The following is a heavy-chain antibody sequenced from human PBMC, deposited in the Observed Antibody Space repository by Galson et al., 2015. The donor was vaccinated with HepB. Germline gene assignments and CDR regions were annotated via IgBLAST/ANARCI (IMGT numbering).Heavy chain of an antibody. J-gene: IGHJ6*02. CDR2: ISWNSDFT. CDR3: AQDLTYYYGSGSYFVGMDV. Sequence: SLRLSCAASGFTFEDYAMHWVRQVPGKGLEWISGISWNSDFTGYADSVRGRFTISRDNTKYSLYLQMNSVRSEDTALYYCAQDLTYYYGSGSYFVGMDVWGHGTTVTVSS. D-gene: IGHD3-10*01. CDR1: GFTFEDYA. V-gene: IGHV3-9*01.